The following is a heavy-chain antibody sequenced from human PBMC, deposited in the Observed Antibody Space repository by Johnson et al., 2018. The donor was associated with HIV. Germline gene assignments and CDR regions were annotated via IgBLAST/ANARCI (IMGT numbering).Heavy chain of an antibody. Sequence: QVQLVESGGGVVQPGRSLRLSCVVSGFNFSSYDIDWVRQAPGKGLEWLAAISYDGSNKYYADSVKGRFTISRDNSKNTLYLQMNSLRTEDTAVYYCAARGLWTYDAFDIWGQGTMVTVSS. V-gene: IGHV3-30*03. J-gene: IGHJ3*02. CDR3: AARGLWTYDAFDI. CDR1: GFNFSSYD. CDR2: ISYDGSNK. D-gene: IGHD4/OR15-4a*01.